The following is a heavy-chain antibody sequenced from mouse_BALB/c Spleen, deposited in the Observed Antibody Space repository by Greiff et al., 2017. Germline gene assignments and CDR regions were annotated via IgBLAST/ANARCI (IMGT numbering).Heavy chain of an antibody. Sequence: EVQLVESGPELVKPGASVKMSCKASGYTFTSYVMHWVKQKPGQGLEWIGYINPYNDGTKYNEKFKGKATLTSDKSSSTAYMELSSLTSEDSAVYYCAREGTTATFAYWGQGTLVTVSA. V-gene: IGHV1-14*01. J-gene: IGHJ3*01. CDR1: GYTFTSYV. CDR3: AREGTTATFAY. D-gene: IGHD1-2*01. CDR2: INPYNDGT.